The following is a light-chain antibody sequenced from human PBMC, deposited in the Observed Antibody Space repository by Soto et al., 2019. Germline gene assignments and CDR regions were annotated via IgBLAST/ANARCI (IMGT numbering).Light chain of an antibody. CDR2: EVN. V-gene: IGLV2-8*01. CDR1: SSVVGGYHY. Sequence: QSVLTQPPSASGSPGQSVTISCTGTSSVVGGYHYVSWYQQHPGKAPKLIIYEVNERPSGVPDRFSGSKSGNTASLTVSGLQADDEADYYCSSYAGSDNLYVFGTGAKLTVL. J-gene: IGLJ1*01. CDR3: SSYAGSDNLYV.